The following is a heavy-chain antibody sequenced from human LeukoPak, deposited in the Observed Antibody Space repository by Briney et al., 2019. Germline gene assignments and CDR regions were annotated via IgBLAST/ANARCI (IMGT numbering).Heavy chain of an antibody. Sequence: VSVKVSCKASGYTFTSYGISWVRQAPGQGLEWMGWINPNSGGTNYAQKFQGRVTMTRDTSISTAYMELSRLRSDDTAVYYCARSDDSDYFDYWGQGTLVTVSS. CDR2: INPNSGGT. V-gene: IGHV1-2*02. D-gene: IGHD3-22*01. CDR3: ARSDDSDYFDY. CDR1: GYTFTSYG. J-gene: IGHJ4*02.